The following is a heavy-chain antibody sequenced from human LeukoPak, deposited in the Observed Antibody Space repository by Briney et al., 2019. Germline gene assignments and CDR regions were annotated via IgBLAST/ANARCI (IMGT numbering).Heavy chain of an antibody. D-gene: IGHD2-2*01. CDR1: RFTFSNYW. CDR3: AISSSTSAPGY. V-gene: IGHV3-7*03. Sequence: GGSLRLSCAASRFTFSNYWMNWFRQAPGKGLEWVANINQDGSEKNYVDSVKGRFTISRDNAKNSLYLQMNSLRAEDTAVYYCAISSSTSAPGYWGQGTLVTVSS. CDR2: INQDGSEK. J-gene: IGHJ4*02.